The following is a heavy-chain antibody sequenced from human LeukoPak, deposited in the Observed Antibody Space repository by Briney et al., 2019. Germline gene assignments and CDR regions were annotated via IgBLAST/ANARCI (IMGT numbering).Heavy chain of an antibody. J-gene: IGHJ4*02. CDR3: ARGNWDYYGSGSYYPFDY. CDR2: IYSGGST. Sequence: GGSLRLSCAASGFTVSSNYMSWVRQAPGKGLEWVSVIYSGGSTYYADSVKGRFTISRDNSKNTLYLQMNSLRAEDTAVYYCARGNWDYYGSGSYYPFDYWGQGTLVTVSS. V-gene: IGHV3-66*01. D-gene: IGHD3-10*01. CDR1: GFTVSSNY.